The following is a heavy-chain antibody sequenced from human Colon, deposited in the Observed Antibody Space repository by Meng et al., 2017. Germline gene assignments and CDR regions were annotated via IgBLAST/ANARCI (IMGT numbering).Heavy chain of an antibody. CDR3: ARNPVIPDARTFDF. J-gene: IGHJ4*02. Sequence: HVQLQESGPGLVKPSQTLSRTCTISNGSINSADYYWNWIRQPPGKGPEWLGYIHSSGNTYYTPSLKSRLAMSLDTSKNQFSLRLTSVTAADTAVYYCARNPVIPDARTFDFWGQGALVTVSS. V-gene: IGHV4-30-4*01. D-gene: IGHD2-2*01. CDR1: NGSINSADYY. CDR2: IHSSGNT.